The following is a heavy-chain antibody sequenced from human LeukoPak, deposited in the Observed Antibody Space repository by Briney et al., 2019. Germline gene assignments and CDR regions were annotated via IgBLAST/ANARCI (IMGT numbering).Heavy chain of an antibody. Sequence: GGSLRLSCAASGFIFSSHSMSWVRQAPGKGLERVANIKQDGSEKYYVDSVKGRFTISRDNAKNTLYLQMNSLRAEDTAVYYCARGELRYFDYFDYWGQGTLVTVSS. J-gene: IGHJ4*02. CDR2: IKQDGSEK. CDR3: ARGELRYFDYFDY. CDR1: GFIFSSHS. V-gene: IGHV3-7*01. D-gene: IGHD3-9*01.